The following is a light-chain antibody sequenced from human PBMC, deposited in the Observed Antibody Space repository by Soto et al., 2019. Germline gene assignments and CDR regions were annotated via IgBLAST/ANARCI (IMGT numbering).Light chain of an antibody. CDR1: SSDVGGYNY. Sequence: QAVLAQPRSVCGSPGQSVTISCTGTSSDVGGYNYVSWYQQHPGKSPKLMIYDVSKRPSGVPDRFSGSKSGNTASLTISGLQAEDEADYYCCSYAGSLRGFGAGTKVTVL. CDR2: DVS. V-gene: IGLV2-11*01. J-gene: IGLJ1*01. CDR3: CSYAGSLRG.